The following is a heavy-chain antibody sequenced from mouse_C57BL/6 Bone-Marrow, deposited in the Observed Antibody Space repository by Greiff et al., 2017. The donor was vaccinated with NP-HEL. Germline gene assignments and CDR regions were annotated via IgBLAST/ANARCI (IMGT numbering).Heavy chain of an antibody. CDR1: GFTFSSYA. D-gene: IGHD1-2*01. CDR2: ISSGGDYT. CDR3: TWAGYPEGYFDY. V-gene: IGHV5-9-1*02. J-gene: IGHJ2*01. Sequence: EVQRVESGEGLVKPGGSLKLSCAASGFTFSSYAMSWVRQTPEKRLEWVAYISSGGDYTYYADTVKGRFTISRDNARNTLYLQMSSLKSEDTAMYYCTWAGYPEGYFDYWGQGTTLTVSS.